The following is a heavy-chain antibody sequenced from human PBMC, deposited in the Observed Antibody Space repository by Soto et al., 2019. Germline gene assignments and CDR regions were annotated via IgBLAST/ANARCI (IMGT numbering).Heavy chain of an antibody. D-gene: IGHD3-22*01. CDR2: INRSGST. J-gene: IGHJ4*02. CDR1: GGSFSGYY. CDR3: ARGSDSSGYSFDY. Sequence: SETLSLTCAVYGGSFSGYYWSWIRQPPGKGLEWIGEINRSGSTNYNPSLKSRVTISVDTSKNQFTLKLSSVTAADTAVYYCARGSDSSGYSFDYWGQGTLVTVSS. V-gene: IGHV4-34*01.